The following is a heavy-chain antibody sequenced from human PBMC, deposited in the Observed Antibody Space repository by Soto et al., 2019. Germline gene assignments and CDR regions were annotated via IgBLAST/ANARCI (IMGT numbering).Heavy chain of an antibody. V-gene: IGHV2-5*02. CDR3: AHRGPKESLFDF. CDR1: GVSLSAGGVG. Sequence: QITLKESGHTLVKPTQTLTLTCTFSGVSLSAGGVGVGWIRQPPGKALGCLALIYWDDDKSYRPSLKSRLTITKDTSKNQVVLTMTNMDPMDTATYYCAHRGPKESLFDFWGQGTLVTVSS. J-gene: IGHJ4*02. CDR2: IYWDDDK.